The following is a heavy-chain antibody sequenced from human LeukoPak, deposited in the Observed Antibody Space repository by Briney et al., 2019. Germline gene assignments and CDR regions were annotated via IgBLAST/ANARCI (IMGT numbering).Heavy chain of an antibody. CDR1: GFTFRSYT. D-gene: IGHD3-16*01. Sequence: GGSLRLSCAASGFTFRSYTMHWVRQAPGKGLEWVAVISNDGSNKYYAESVKGRSTISRDNTNNTLYLQMNSLRAEDTAVYYCARHRLRMDVWGKGTTVTVSS. CDR2: ISNDGSNK. J-gene: IGHJ6*03. V-gene: IGHV3-30*04. CDR3: ARHRLRMDV.